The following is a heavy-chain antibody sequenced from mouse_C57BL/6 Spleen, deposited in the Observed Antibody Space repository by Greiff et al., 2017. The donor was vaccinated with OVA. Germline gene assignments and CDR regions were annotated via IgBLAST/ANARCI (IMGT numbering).Heavy chain of an antibody. V-gene: IGHV1-76*01. CDR3: ARGGTVEFAY. CDR2: IYPGSGNT. Sequence: QVQLKQSGAELVRPGASVKLSCKASGYTFTDYYINWVKQRPGQGLEWIARIYPGSGNTYYNEKFKGKATLTAEKSSSTAYMQLSSLTSEDSAVYFCARGGTVEFAYWGQGTLVTVSA. D-gene: IGHD1-1*01. J-gene: IGHJ3*01. CDR1: GYTFTDYY.